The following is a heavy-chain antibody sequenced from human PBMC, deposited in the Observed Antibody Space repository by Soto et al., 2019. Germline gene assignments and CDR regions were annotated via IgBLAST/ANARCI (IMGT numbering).Heavy chain of an antibody. V-gene: IGHV1-69*04. CDR1: GGTFSSYT. J-gene: IGHJ5*02. CDR3: ARDFGSLGKDSSGP. D-gene: IGHD3-22*01. CDR2: IIPILGIA. Sequence: SVKVSCKASGGTFSSYTISWVRQAPGQGLEWMGRIIPILGIANYAQKFQGRVTITADKSTSTAYMELSSLRSEDTAVYYCARDFGSLGKDSSGPWGQGTLVTVS.